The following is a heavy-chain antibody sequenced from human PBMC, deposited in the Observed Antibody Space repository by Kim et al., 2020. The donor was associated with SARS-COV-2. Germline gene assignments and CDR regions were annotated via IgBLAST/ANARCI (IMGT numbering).Heavy chain of an antibody. CDR2: IYSGGST. Sequence: GGSLRLSCAASGFTVSSNYMSWVRQAPGKGLEWVSVIYSGGSTYYADSVKGRFTISRDNSKNTLYLQMSSLRAEDTAVYYCARSYSSSWRGWFDPWGQGT. CDR1: GFTVSSNY. V-gene: IGHV3-66*01. J-gene: IGHJ5*02. CDR3: ARSYSSSWRGWFDP. D-gene: IGHD6-13*01.